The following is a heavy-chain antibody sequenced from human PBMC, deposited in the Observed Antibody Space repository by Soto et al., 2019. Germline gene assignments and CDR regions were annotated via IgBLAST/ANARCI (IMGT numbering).Heavy chain of an antibody. V-gene: IGHV3-21*01. Sequence: PGGSLRLSCAASGFTFSSYSMNWVRQAPGKGLEWVSSISSSSSYIYYADSVKGRFTISRDNAKNSLYLQMNSLRAEDTAVYYCARHASGYSSSWYEAGWFDPWGQGTLVTVSS. CDR1: GFTFSSYS. D-gene: IGHD6-13*01. CDR3: ARHASGYSSSWYEAGWFDP. J-gene: IGHJ5*02. CDR2: ISSSSSYI.